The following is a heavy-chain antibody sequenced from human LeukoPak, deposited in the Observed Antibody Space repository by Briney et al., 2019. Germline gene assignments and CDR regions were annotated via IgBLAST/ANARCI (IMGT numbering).Heavy chain of an antibody. CDR1: GFTFGSFS. Sequence: GGSLRLSCAASGFTFGSFSMHWVRQVPGKGLEWVAVISNDGINEYYADSVKGRFTISRNNFKNTLYLEMNTLRPEDTAVYYWARDPSNSGNYFVFDYWGQGTLVSVSS. CDR2: ISNDGINE. J-gene: IGHJ4*02. V-gene: IGHV3-30*04. CDR3: ARDPSNSGNYFVFDY. D-gene: IGHD1-26*01.